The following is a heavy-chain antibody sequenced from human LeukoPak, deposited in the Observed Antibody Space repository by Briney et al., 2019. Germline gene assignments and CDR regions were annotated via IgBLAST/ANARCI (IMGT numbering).Heavy chain of an antibody. CDR2: ISAYNGNT. CDR1: GGTFRSYA. D-gene: IGHD5-18*01. V-gene: IGHV1-18*04. Sequence: ASVKVSCKASGGTFRSYAISWVRQAPGQGLEWMGWISAYNGNTNYAQKLQGRVTMTTDTSTSTAYMELRSLRSDDTAVYYCARTPDTGDNNWFDPWGQGTLVTVSS. CDR3: ARTPDTGDNNWFDP. J-gene: IGHJ5*02.